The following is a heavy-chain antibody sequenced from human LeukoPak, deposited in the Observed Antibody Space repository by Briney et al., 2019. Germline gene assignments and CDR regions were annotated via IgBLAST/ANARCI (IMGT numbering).Heavy chain of an antibody. D-gene: IGHD5-18*01. CDR1: GFTSDDYA. CDR3: AKDMARGYTAMDLDY. Sequence: GGSLRLSCAASGFTSDDYAMHWVRQAPGKGLEWVSGISWNSGSIGYADSVKGRFTISRDNAKNSLYLQMNSLRAEDTALYYCAKDMARGYTAMDLDYWGQGTLVTVSS. V-gene: IGHV3-9*02. J-gene: IGHJ4*02. CDR2: ISWNSGSI.